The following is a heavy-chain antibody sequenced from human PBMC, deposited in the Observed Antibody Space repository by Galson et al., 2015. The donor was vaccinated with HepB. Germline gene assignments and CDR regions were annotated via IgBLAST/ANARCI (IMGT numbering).Heavy chain of an antibody. CDR2: ISYDGSNK. D-gene: IGHD1-26*01. Sequence: SLRLSCAASGFTFSSYGMHWVRQAPGKGLEWVAVISYDGSNKYYADSVKGRFTISRDNSKNTLYLQMNSLRAEDTAVYYCAKLVSVGNWFDPWGQGTLVTVSS. CDR1: GFTFSSYG. V-gene: IGHV3-30*18. J-gene: IGHJ5*02. CDR3: AKLVSVGNWFDP.